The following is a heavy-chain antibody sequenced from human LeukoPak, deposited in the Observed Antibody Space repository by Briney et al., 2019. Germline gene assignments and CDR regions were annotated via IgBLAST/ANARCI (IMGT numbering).Heavy chain of an antibody. V-gene: IGHV4-34*01. J-gene: IGHJ4*02. D-gene: IGHD3-10*01. Sequence: KTSETLSLTCAVYGGSFSGYYWSWIRQPPGKGLEWIGEINHSGSTNYNPSLKSRVTISVDTSKNQFSLKLSSVTAADTAVYYCARARRIWFGELLPPYFDYWGQGTLVTVSS. CDR3: ARARRIWFGELLPPYFDY. CDR2: INHSGST. CDR1: GGSFSGYY.